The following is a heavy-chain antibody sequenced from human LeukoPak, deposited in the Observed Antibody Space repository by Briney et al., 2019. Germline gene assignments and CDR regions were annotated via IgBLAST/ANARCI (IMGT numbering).Heavy chain of an antibody. D-gene: IGHD2-2*01. J-gene: IGHJ3*02. CDR1: GFTFSSYG. V-gene: IGHV3-30*19. CDR3: ARDHAYAFDI. CDR2: IQYDGSNE. Sequence: SLRLSCAASGFTFSSYGMHWVRQAPGKGLEWVAYIQYDGSNEQYADSVKGRFSISRDSSKNILYLQMNSLRAEDTAVYYCARDHAYAFDIWGQGTLVTVSS.